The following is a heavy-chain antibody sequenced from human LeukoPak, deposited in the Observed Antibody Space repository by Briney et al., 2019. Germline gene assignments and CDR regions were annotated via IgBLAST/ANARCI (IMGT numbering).Heavy chain of an antibody. Sequence: ASVKVSCKASGYTFSDYYMHWGRQAPGQGLEWMGWINPNSGATGYAQKFQGRVTMTRDTSISTADMELNSLRSDDTAMYYCSRGSALNRAYSGYDPPFHYWGQGTLVAVSS. CDR3: SRGSALNRAYSGYDPPFHY. CDR2: INPNSGAT. V-gene: IGHV1-2*02. CDR1: GYTFSDYY. J-gene: IGHJ4*02. D-gene: IGHD5-12*01.